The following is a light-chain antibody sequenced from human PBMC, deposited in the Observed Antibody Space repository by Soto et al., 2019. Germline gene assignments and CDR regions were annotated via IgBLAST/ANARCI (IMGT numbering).Light chain of an antibody. CDR3: QTWDSGIAV. CDR2: VNSDGSH. J-gene: IGLJ7*01. V-gene: IGLV4-69*01. Sequence: QSVLTQWPSASASLGASVKLTCTLSSGHSSYAIAWHQQQPEKGPRYLMKVNSDGSHSKGDGIPDRFSGSSSGAERYLTISSLQSEDEADYYCQTWDSGIAVFGGGTQLTVL. CDR1: SGHSSYA.